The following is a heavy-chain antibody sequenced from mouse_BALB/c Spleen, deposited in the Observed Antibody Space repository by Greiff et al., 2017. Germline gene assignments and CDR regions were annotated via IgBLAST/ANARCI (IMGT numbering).Heavy chain of an antibody. CDR2: ISSGGST. V-gene: IGHV5-6-5*01. J-gene: IGHJ3*01. CDR3: ARSGDYGNYVVAWFAY. Sequence: EVMLVESGGGLVKPGGSLKLSCAASGFTFSSYAMSWVRQTPEKRLEWVASISSGGSTYYPDSVKGRFTISRDNARNILYLQMSSLRSEDTAMYYCARSGDYGNYVVAWFAYWGQGTLVTVSA. CDR1: GFTFSSYA. D-gene: IGHD2-1*01.